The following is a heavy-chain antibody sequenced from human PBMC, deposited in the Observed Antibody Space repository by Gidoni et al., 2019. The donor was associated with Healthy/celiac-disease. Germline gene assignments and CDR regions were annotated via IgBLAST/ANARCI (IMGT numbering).Heavy chain of an antibody. D-gene: IGHD4-4*01. CDR3: ARHSNYVSYYYYGMDV. V-gene: IGHV4-59*08. J-gene: IGHJ6*02. Sequence: QVHLQVSGPGLVKPSETLSPTCPVPGGSISSYHWSWIRHTPGKGLVWIGYTYYSGSTNYNPSLKSRVTISVDTYKNQFSLKLSSVTAADTAVYYCARHSNYVSYYYYGMDVWGQGTTVTVSS. CDR1: GGSISSYH. CDR2: TYYSGST.